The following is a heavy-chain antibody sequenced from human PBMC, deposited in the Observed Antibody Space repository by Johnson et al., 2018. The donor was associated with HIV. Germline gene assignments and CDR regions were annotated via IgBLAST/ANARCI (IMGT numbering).Heavy chain of an antibody. D-gene: IGHD2-21*02. CDR3: VRDDYAFHI. CDR2: SKSDGSST. Sequence: VQLVESGGGLVQPGGSLRLSCVVSGFSFSNYWMEWVRQAPGKGLGWVSRSKSDGSSTTYADSVKGRFTISRDNAKNTLYLEMKSLRADDTAVYYCVRDDYAFHIWGQGTVVTVSS. V-gene: IGHV3-74*03. J-gene: IGHJ3*02. CDR1: GFSFSNYW.